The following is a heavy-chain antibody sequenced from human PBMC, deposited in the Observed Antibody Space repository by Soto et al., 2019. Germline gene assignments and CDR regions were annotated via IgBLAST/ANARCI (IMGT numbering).Heavy chain of an antibody. CDR2: IFHSGGT. Sequence: AETLSLTCAVFGGSIINSNWLRVVRQPPGKGLDWIGEIFHSGGTNYNSSLMGRVTISVDKANNQFSLKLSSVTAADTAVYYCAHRPIVGAAIWGQGTLVTVSS. D-gene: IGHD1-26*01. V-gene: IGHV4-4*02. CDR1: GGSIINSNW. J-gene: IGHJ4*02. CDR3: AHRPIVGAAI.